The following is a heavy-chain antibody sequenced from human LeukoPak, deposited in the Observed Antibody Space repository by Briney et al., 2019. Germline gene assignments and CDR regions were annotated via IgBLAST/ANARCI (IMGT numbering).Heavy chain of an antibody. D-gene: IGHD2-2*01. Sequence: ASVKVSCKASGGTFSSYAISWVRQAPGQGLEWMGGIIPIFGTANYAQKFQGRVTITADESTSTAYIELSSLRSEDTAVYYCATVVPAAIFWFDPWGQGTLVTVSS. J-gene: IGHJ5*02. CDR3: ATVVPAAIFWFDP. CDR1: GGTFSSYA. V-gene: IGHV1-69*13. CDR2: IIPIFGTA.